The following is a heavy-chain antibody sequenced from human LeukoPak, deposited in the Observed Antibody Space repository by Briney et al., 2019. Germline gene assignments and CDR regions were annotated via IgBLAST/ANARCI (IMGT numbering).Heavy chain of an antibody. J-gene: IGHJ6*03. CDR2: INSNSGDT. V-gene: IGHV1-2*02. Sequence: ASVKVSCKASGYTFTSYAMNWVRQAPGQGLECMGWINSNSGDTNYAQKFQGRVTMTRDTSISTAYMELSRLRSDDTAVYYCASHVQRNVGRYYYMDVWGKGTTVTVSS. CDR3: ASHVQRNVGRYYYMDV. D-gene: IGHD2-2*01. CDR1: GYTFTSYA.